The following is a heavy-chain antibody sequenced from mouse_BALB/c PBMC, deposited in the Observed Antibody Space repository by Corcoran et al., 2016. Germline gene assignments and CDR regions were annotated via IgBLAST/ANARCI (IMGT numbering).Heavy chain of an antibody. CDR2: IDPANGNT. V-gene: IGHV14-3*02. J-gene: IGHJ3*01. Sequence: EVQLQQSGAERVKPGASVKLSCTASGFNIKDTYMHWVKQRPEQGLEWIGRIDPANGNTKYDPKFQGKATITADTSSNTAYLQLSSLTSEDTAVYYCAKGYGKTWFAYWGQGTLVTVSA. CDR3: AKGYGKTWFAY. D-gene: IGHD2-10*02. CDR1: GFNIKDTY.